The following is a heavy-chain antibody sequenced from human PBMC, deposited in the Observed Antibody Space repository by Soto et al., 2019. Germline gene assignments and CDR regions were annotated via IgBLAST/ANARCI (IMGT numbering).Heavy chain of an antibody. CDR2: INHSGST. V-gene: IGHV4-34*01. J-gene: IGHJ6*03. Sequence: SETLSLTCAVYGGSFSGYYWSWIRQPPGKGLEWIGEINHSGSTNYNPSLKSRVTISVDTSKNQFSLKLSSVTAADTAVYYCARLWATGYYYSYMDVWGKGTTVTVSS. CDR3: ARLWATGYYYSYMDV. D-gene: IGHD5-12*01. CDR1: GGSFSGYY.